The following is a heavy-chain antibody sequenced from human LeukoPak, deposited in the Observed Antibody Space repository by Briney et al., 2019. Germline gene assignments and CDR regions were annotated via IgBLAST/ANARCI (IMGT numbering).Heavy chain of an antibody. Sequence: GGSLRLSCAASGFTFSSYGMHWVRRAPGKGLEWVAVISYDGSNKYYADSVKGRFTISRDNSKNTLYLQMNSLRAEDTAVYYCAKSAGGSGSYLFDYWGQGTLVTVSS. CDR1: GFTFSSYG. CDR3: AKSAGGSGSYLFDY. V-gene: IGHV3-30*18. CDR2: ISYDGSNK. D-gene: IGHD3-10*01. J-gene: IGHJ4*02.